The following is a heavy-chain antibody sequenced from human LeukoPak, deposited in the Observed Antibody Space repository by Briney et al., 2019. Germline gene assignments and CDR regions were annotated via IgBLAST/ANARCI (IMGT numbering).Heavy chain of an antibody. Sequence: GGSLRLSCAASGFTFSSYWMSWVRQVPGKGLEWVANIKQDGSEKYYVDSVKGRFTISRDNAKNSLYPQMNSLSAEDTAVYYCARSTARALWFGELLLFDYWGQGTLVTVSS. J-gene: IGHJ4*02. CDR2: IKQDGSEK. CDR1: GFTFSSYW. D-gene: IGHD3-10*01. V-gene: IGHV3-7*01. CDR3: ARSTARALWFGELLLFDY.